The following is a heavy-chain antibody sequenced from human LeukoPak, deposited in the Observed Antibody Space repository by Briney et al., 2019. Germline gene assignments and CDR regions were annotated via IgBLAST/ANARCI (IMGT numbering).Heavy chain of an antibody. Sequence: GGSLRLSCAASGFTFSTYEINWVRQAPGKGLEWISYISSSGSTIYYADSVKGRFTISRDNAKNSLYLQMNSLRAEDTAVYYCAELGITMIGGVWGKGTTVTISS. CDR1: GFTFSTYE. J-gene: IGHJ6*04. CDR2: ISSSGSTI. D-gene: IGHD3-10*02. CDR3: AELGITMIGGV. V-gene: IGHV3-48*03.